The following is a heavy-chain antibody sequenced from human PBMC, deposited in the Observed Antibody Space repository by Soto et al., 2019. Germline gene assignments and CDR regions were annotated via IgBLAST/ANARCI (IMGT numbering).Heavy chain of an antibody. J-gene: IGHJ4*02. CDR3: ARGFTYRMDS. Sequence: EVQLVDSGGGLVQPGGSLRLSCAASGFAFSNYWMHWVRQAPGKGLVWVSRLNSDGSSTTYADSVKGRFTISRDNAKNTLYLQMNSLKPEDTAVYYCARGFTYRMDSWGQGTLVTVSS. CDR2: LNSDGSST. CDR1: GFAFSNYW. V-gene: IGHV3-74*01. D-gene: IGHD2-8*01.